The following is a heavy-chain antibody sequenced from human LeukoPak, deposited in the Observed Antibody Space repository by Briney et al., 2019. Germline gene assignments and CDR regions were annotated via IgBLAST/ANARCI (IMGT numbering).Heavy chain of an antibody. CDR2: INSDGSST. J-gene: IGHJ4*02. D-gene: IGHD3-3*01. V-gene: IGHV3-74*01. CDR3: AKGGWGEWLFREPFDY. CDR1: GFTFSSYW. Sequence: GGSLRLSCAASGFTFSSYWMHWVRQAPGKGLVWVSRINSDGSSTSYADSVKGRFTISRDNAKNTLYLQMNSLRAEDTAVYYCAKGGWGEWLFREPFDYWGQGTLVTVSS.